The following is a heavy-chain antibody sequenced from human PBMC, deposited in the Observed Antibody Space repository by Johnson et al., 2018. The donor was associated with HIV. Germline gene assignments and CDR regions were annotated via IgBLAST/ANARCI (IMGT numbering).Heavy chain of an antibody. Sequence: EVQVVESGGGLVQPGGSLRLSCAASGFTFSSYAMSWVRQAPGKGLEWVSAISWNSGSIGYADSVRGRFTISRDNTKNSLYLQMNSLRAEDTALYYCARDRKPWQTARPDAFDIWGQGTMVTVSS. V-gene: IGHV3-9*01. J-gene: IGHJ3*02. CDR1: GFTFSSYA. CDR3: ARDRKPWQTARPDAFDI. CDR2: ISWNSGSI. D-gene: IGHD6-6*01.